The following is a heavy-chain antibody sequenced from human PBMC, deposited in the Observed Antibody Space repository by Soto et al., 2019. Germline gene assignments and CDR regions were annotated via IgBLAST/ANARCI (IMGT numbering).Heavy chain of an antibody. CDR3: ARSLFMVAPDNDPFDH. V-gene: IGHV3-23*01. J-gene: IGHJ4*02. Sequence: GGSLRLSCAASGFPFSSYAMSWVRQTPEKGLEWVAGISGGGNDRDYADFVQGRVTFSRDNSRNILYLQMKSLRADDTAMYFCARSLFMVAPDNDPFDHWGQGTLVTVSS. CDR2: ISGGGNDR. D-gene: IGHD5-12*01. CDR1: GFPFSSYA.